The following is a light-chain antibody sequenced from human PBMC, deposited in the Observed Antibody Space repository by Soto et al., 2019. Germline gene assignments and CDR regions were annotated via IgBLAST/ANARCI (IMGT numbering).Light chain of an antibody. V-gene: IGKV1-39*01. Sequence: DIQMTQSPSSLSASVGDRVTITCRASQSISSYLNWYRQKPGKAPKLLIYAASSLQSGVPSRFSGSESGNDFPLTISSLQPEDFATYYCQKSNSTPLFGPGTKVDIK. J-gene: IGKJ3*01. CDR2: AAS. CDR1: QSISSY. CDR3: QKSNSTPL.